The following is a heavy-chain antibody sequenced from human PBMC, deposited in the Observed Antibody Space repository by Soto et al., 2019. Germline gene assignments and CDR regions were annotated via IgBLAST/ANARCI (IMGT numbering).Heavy chain of an antibody. J-gene: IGHJ5*02. CDR3: ARRITIFGVVTNNWFDP. CDR2: IHHSGSI. V-gene: IGHV4-30-4*08. D-gene: IGHD3-3*01. Sequence: SETLSLTCTVSGGSISSDYYHWTWIRQSPERGLEWIGYIHHSGSILYNPSLKSRVTISVDTSKNQFSLQLSSVTAADTAVYYCARRITIFGVVTNNWFDPWGQGTLVTVSS. CDR1: GGSISSDYYH.